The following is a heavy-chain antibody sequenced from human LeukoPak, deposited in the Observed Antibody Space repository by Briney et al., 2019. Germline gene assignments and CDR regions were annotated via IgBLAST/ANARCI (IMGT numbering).Heavy chain of an antibody. D-gene: IGHD3-22*01. J-gene: IGHJ6*02. CDR2: ISAYNGNT. V-gene: IGHV1-18*01. Sequence: ASVKVSCKAFGYTFTSYVITWVRQAPGQGLEWMGWISAYNGNTDYADNFQGRVTVTTDTSTSTAYMELRSLRSDDTAVYYCARDSSSVTPSGMDVWGQGTTVAVSS. CDR1: GYTFTSYV. CDR3: ARDSSSVTPSGMDV.